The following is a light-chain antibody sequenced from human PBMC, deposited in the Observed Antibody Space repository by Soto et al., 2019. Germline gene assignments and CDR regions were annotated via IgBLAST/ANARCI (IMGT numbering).Light chain of an antibody. CDR2: YDS. CDR1: KIGSKS. Sequence: SYELTQPPSVSVAPGKTARITCGGNKIGSKSVHWYQQKPGQAPVLVIYYDSDRPSGIPERFSGSNSGNTATLTISRVEAGDEADYYCQVWDSSSDHLVFGGGTKLTVL. CDR3: QVWDSSSDHLV. V-gene: IGLV3-21*04. J-gene: IGLJ2*01.